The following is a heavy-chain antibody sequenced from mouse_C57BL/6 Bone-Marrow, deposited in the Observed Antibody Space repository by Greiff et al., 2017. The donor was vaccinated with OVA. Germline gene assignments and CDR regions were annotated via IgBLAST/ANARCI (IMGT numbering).Heavy chain of an antibody. CDR3: TPDYDYDGAWFAY. CDR2: IRLRSDNYAT. D-gene: IGHD2-4*01. J-gene: IGHJ3*01. CDR1: GFTFSNYW. V-gene: IGHV6-3*01. Sequence: EVHLVESGGGLVQPGGSMKLSCVASGFTFSNYWMNWVRQSPEKGLEWVAQIRLRSDNYATHYAETVKGGFAISRDESKSSNYLHMNNLRAADPRTYDSTPDYDYDGAWFAYWGQGTLVTVSA.